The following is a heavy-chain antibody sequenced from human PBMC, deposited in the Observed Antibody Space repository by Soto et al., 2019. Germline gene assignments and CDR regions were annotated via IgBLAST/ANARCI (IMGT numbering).Heavy chain of an antibody. J-gene: IGHJ4*02. V-gene: IGHV4-39*01. Sequence: PSETLSLTCTVSGGSISSSSYYWGWIRQPPGKGLEWIGSIYYSGSTYYKSRVTISVDTSKNQFSLKLSSVTAADTAVYYCATLPATTILTDYWGQGTLVTIS. CDR1: GGSISSSSYY. CDR2: IYYSGST. CDR3: ATLPATTILTDY. D-gene: IGHD6-25*01.